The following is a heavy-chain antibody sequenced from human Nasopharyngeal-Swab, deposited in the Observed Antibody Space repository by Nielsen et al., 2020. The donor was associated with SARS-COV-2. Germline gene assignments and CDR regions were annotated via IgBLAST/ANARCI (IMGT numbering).Heavy chain of an antibody. V-gene: IGHV3-7*01. CDR2: IRRDSGAR. CDR3: VRDTGAWDFDY. Sequence: GESLKISCVGSGFSLRNYWMSWVRQAPGRGLEWVANIRRDSGARFYVDSVKGRFTISRDNAKNSLYLQMNSLRSEDTAVYYCVRDTGAWDFDYWGQGTLITVSS. J-gene: IGHJ4*02. D-gene: IGHD1-26*01. CDR1: GFSLRNYW.